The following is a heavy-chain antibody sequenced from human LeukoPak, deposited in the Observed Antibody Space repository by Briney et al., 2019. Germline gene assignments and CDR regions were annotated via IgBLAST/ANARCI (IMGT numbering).Heavy chain of an antibody. CDR2: IYYSGNT. V-gene: IGHV4-39*01. J-gene: IGHJ4*02. CDR1: GDSISTSNSY. Sequence: SETLSLTCTVSGDSISTSNSYWGWIRQPPGKGLEWIGSIYYSGNTNYNPSLKSRVTISVDTSKNRFSLKLTSVTAADTAVYYCARQTGSGLFILPGGQGTLVTVSS. CDR3: ARQTGSGLFILP. D-gene: IGHD3/OR15-3a*01.